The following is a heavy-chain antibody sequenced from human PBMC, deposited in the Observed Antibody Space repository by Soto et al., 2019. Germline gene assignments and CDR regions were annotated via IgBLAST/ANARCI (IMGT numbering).Heavy chain of an antibody. CDR3: ATFYGGDCTTTTCYGDFDY. CDR1: GGIFNRYS. CDR2: IIPLFGIT. V-gene: IGHV1-69*02. Sequence: QVQLVQSGAEVKKPGSSVKVSCKASGGIFNRYSVSWVRQAPGQGLEWMGRIIPLFGITNYAQKFQGRVRITADKSTNTAYMEVNGLRSEDTALYYCATFYGGDCTTTTCYGDFDYWGQGTLVTVTS. D-gene: IGHD2-2*01. J-gene: IGHJ4*02.